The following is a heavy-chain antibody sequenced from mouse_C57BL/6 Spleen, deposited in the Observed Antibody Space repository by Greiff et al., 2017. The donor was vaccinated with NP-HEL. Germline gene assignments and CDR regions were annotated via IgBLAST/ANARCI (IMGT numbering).Heavy chain of an antibody. CDR1: GFSLTSYG. V-gene: IGHV2-5*01. D-gene: IGHD2-3*01. Sequence: VQLQQSGPGLVQPSQSLSITCTVSGFSLTSYGVHWVRQSPGKGLEWLGVIWRGGSTDYNAAFMSRLSITQDNSKSQVFFKMNSLQADDTAIYYCASISDGYYVGYWGQGTTLTVSS. CDR3: ASISDGYYVGY. CDR2: IWRGGST. J-gene: IGHJ2*01.